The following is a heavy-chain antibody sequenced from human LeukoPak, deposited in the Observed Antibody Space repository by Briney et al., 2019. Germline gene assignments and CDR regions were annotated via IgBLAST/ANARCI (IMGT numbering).Heavy chain of an antibody. CDR2: IYTSGST. CDR3: ARDRYCSGGSCPDAWFDP. Sequence: KPSETLSLTCTVSGGSISSYYWSWIRQPPGKGLEWIGRIYTSGSTNYNPSLKSRVTISVDTSKNQFSLKLSSVTAADTAVYYCARDRYCSGGSCPDAWFDPWGQGTLVTVSS. CDR1: GGSISSYY. D-gene: IGHD2-15*01. J-gene: IGHJ5*02. V-gene: IGHV4-4*08.